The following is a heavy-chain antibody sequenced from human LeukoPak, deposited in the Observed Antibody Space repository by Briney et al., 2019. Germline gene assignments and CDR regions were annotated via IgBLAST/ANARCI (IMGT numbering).Heavy chain of an antibody. V-gene: IGHV1-46*01. CDR3: AREERNYYDSSGYCSPHAFDI. CDR2: INPSGGST. J-gene: IGHJ3*02. D-gene: IGHD3-22*01. Sequence: GASVKVSCKASGYTFIRYYMHWVRQAPGQGLEWMGIINPSGGSTSYAQKFQGRVTMTRDKSTSTAYMELSSLRSEDTAVYYCAREERNYYDSSGYCSPHAFDIWGQGTMVTVSS. CDR1: GYTFIRYY.